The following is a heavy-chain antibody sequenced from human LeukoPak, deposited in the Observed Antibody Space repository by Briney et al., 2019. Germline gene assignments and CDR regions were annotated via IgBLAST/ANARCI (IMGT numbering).Heavy chain of an antibody. J-gene: IGHJ4*01. Sequence: ASVKVSCKASGYTFNSYGISWVRQAPGQSLEWMGWINGGNGNTKYSQKFQARVTITRDTSANTAYMELSSLGSEDTTIYYCARVISDCTNFNCFKGYFDYWGQGTPVTVSS. CDR2: INGGNGNT. CDR3: ARVISDCTNFNCFKGYFDY. V-gene: IGHV1-3*01. D-gene: IGHD2-8*01. CDR1: GYTFNSYG.